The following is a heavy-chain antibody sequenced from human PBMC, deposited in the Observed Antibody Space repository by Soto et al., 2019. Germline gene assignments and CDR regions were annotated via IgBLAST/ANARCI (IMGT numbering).Heavy chain of an antibody. CDR3: ATRITMVRGVIPKGYDY. CDR1: GCTFSSCP. V-gene: IGHV3-30*04. J-gene: IGHJ4*02. Sequence: GGSLRLSCVVAGCTFSSCPMSCVRQAPGKGLEWVTFISADGKSRYYTESVKGRFTISRDNSKNTLYLQMNSLRAEDTAVYYCATRITMVRGVIPKGYDYWGQGTLVTVSS. D-gene: IGHD3-10*01. CDR2: ISADGKSR.